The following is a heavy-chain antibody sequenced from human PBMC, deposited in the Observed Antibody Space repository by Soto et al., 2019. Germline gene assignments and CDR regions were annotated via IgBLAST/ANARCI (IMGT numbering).Heavy chain of an antibody. V-gene: IGHV3-30-3*01. D-gene: IGHD4-17*01. CDR3: ARDPSDDYGDYWGGVDV. CDR1: GFTFSSYA. J-gene: IGHJ6*02. Sequence: QVQLVESGGGVVQPGRSLRLSCAASGFTFSSYAMHWVRQAPGKGLEWVAVISYDGSNKYYADSVKGRFTISRDNSKNTRYLQMNSLRAEDTAVYYCARDPSDDYGDYWGGVDVWGQGTTVTGSS. CDR2: ISYDGSNK.